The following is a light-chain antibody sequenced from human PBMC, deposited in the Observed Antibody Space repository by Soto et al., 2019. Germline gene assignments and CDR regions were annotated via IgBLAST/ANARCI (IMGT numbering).Light chain of an antibody. J-gene: IGKJ1*01. Sequence: EIALTQSPGTLSLSPGERATLSGRAGPSVSNNYLAWYQQKPGQAPRLHIYSASNRATGIPDRFSGRWSGKVFSLTNSRLEPEDCAMYYCQQYGTSGTFGQGTKLDIK. V-gene: IGKV3-20*01. CDR3: QQYGTSGT. CDR1: PSVSNNY. CDR2: SAS.